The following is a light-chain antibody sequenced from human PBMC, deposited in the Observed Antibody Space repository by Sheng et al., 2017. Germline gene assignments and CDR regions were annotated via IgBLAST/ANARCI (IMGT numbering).Light chain of an antibody. CDR1: QGISNS. V-gene: IGKV1-16*01. CDR2: GAS. Sequence: DIQMTQSPSSLSAYIGDRVTITCRASQGISNSLAWFLQKPGGAPKFLISGASRLERGVPSRFSGSRSGADFTLTITNLQPEDFATYYCHHYYAYPWTFGQGTRVDLK. CDR3: HHYYAYPWT. J-gene: IGKJ1*01.